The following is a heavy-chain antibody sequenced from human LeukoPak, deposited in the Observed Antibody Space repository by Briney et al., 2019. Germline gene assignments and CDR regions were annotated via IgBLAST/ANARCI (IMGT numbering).Heavy chain of an antibody. CDR2: TRFDGSIK. D-gene: IGHD1-1*01. CDR1: GFIFSDYG. CDR3: ARWGGTRQYYFEY. V-gene: IGHV3-33*01. Sequence: GGSLRLSCAVSGFIFSDYGFHWVRQAPGKGLEWVAVTRFDGSIKQYADSVKGRFTISRDDSKNTLYLQMNFLKSEDTAVYYCARWGGTRQYYFEYLGQGTLVPVSS. J-gene: IGHJ4*02.